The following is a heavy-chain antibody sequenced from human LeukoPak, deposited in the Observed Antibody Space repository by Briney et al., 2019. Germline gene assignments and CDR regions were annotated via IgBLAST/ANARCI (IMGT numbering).Heavy chain of an antibody. J-gene: IGHJ5*02. CDR3: ARHTRTGGSRDLDP. D-gene: IGHD2-15*01. Sequence: HGESLKISCKGSGYSFTNNWIGWLRQMPGEGLEWMGIINPADSTTRYRPSFEGQVTISVDKSISTVYLQLSSLKASDTAMYYCARHTRTGGSRDLDPWGPGTLVTVSS. V-gene: IGHV5-51*01. CDR2: INPADSTT. CDR1: GYSFTNNW.